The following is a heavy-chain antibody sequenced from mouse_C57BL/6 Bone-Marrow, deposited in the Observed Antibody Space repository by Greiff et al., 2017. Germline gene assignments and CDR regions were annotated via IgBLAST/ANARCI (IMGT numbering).Heavy chain of an antibody. J-gene: IGHJ3*01. CDR2: IDPSDSYT. D-gene: IGHD1-1*01. Sequence: VQLQQPGAELVKPGASVKLSCKASGYTFTSYWMQWVKQRPGQGLEWIGEIDPSDSYTNSNQKFKGKATLTVDKSASTPYMQLSSLTSEDSAVYYCARAEDYYGFAYWGQGTLVTVSA. CDR1: GYTFTSYW. V-gene: IGHV1-50*01. CDR3: ARAEDYYGFAY.